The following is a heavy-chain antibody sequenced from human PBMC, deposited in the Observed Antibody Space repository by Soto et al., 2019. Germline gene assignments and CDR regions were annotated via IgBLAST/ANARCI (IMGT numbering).Heavy chain of an antibody. CDR3: ARDLWPFKGSPLCVGDY. D-gene: IGHD2-21*01. J-gene: IGHJ4*02. CDR1: GYTFTSYG. CDR2: ISAYNGNT. V-gene: IGHV1-18*04. Sequence: GASVKVSCKASGYTFTSYGISWVRQAPGQGLEWMGWISAYNGNTNYAQKLQGRVTMTTDTSTSTAYMELRSLRSDDTAVYYCARDLWPFKGSPLCVGDYWGQGTLVTVSS.